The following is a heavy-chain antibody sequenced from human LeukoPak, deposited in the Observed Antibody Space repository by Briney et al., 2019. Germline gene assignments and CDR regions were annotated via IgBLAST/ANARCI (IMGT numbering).Heavy chain of an antibody. Sequence: PGGSLRLSCAASGFTFSSYWMSWVRQAPGKGLEWVANIKQDGSEKYYVGSVKGRFTISRDNAKNSLYLQMNSLRAEDTAVYYCARVDIVATILSVIFDYWGQGTLVTVSS. D-gene: IGHD5-12*01. CDR2: IKQDGSEK. CDR3: ARVDIVATILSVIFDY. CDR1: GFTFSSYW. J-gene: IGHJ4*02. V-gene: IGHV3-7*01.